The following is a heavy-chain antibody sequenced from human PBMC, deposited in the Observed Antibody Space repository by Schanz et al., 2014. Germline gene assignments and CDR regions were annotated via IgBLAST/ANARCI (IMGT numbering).Heavy chain of an antibody. CDR1: GDSITGVSRY. CDR3: ARHRDEMATVSSPFDY. CDR2: DCISATD. J-gene: IGHJ4*02. V-gene: IGHV4-39*01. D-gene: IGHD2-15*01. Sequence: QVQLQESGPGLVKPSETLSLTCSVSGDSITGVSRYWGWIRQPPGKGLEWIASDCISATDYVNESRQSRVSISIDRSKTQLSLKVTSVTAADTAVYFCARHRDEMATVSSPFDYWGQGILVTVSS.